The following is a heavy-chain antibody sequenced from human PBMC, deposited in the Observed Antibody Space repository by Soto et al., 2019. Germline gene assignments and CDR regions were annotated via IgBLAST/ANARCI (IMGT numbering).Heavy chain of an antibody. CDR2: IIPIFGTA. D-gene: IGHD6-13*01. CDR3: AREAHWGIAAAGTGLYYFDY. Sequence: ASVKVSCKASGGTFSSYAISWVRQAPGQGLEWMGGIIPIFGTANYAQKFQGRVTITADESTSTAYMELSSLRSEDTAVYYCAREAHWGIAAAGTGLYYFDYWGQGTLVTVSS. V-gene: IGHV1-69*13. J-gene: IGHJ4*02. CDR1: GGTFSSYA.